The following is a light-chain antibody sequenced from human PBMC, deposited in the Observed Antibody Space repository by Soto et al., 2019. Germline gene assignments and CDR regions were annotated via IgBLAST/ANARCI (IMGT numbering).Light chain of an antibody. CDR2: SAS. Sequence: IQLTQSPSSLSASVGDRVTITCRASQGIRTYLAWYQQKPGKAPKLLIYSASTLQSGVPSRFSGSGSGTDFTLTISSLQSEDFAVYYCQQYNNWPPITFGQGTRLEIK. CDR3: QQYNNWPPIT. V-gene: IGKV1-9*01. CDR1: QGIRTY. J-gene: IGKJ5*01.